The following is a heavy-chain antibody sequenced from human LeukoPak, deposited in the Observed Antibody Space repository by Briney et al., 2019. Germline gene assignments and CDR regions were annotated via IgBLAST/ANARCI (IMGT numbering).Heavy chain of an antibody. CDR2: IKSDGGT. J-gene: IGHJ4*02. CDR3: AKDYFGSLEY. D-gene: IGHD2/OR15-2a*01. Sequence: GGSLTLPCAASGFPYSVSWMHWVRQAPGKGLVWVSVIKSDGGTAYAASVKGRFTISRDNAKNTVYLQMNSLRDEDTAVYYCAKDYFGSLEYWGQGTLVTVSS. CDR1: GFPYSVSW. V-gene: IGHV3-74*03.